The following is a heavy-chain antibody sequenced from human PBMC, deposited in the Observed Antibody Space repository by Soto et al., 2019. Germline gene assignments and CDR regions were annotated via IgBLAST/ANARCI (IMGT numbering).Heavy chain of an antibody. CDR1: GDSIRSYY. CDR2: VFHTGNT. J-gene: IGHJ4*02. CDR3: AREQYNWKI. Sequence: SETLSLTCSVSGDSIRSYYWTWIRQPPGKGLQWIGYVFHTGNTNYNPSLKSRVTISEDASKNQVSLRLTSVTAADTAVYFCAREQYNWKIWGQGTLVTSPQ. D-gene: IGHD1-20*01. V-gene: IGHV4-59*01.